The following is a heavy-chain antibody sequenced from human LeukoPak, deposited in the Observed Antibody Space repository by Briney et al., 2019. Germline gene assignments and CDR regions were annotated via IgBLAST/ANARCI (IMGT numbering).Heavy chain of an antibody. V-gene: IGHV3-30*02. CDR2: IRFDGSNR. D-gene: IGHD3-10*01. J-gene: IGHJ4*02. CDR3: ATLAAGSLDY. Sequence: GGSLRLSCAASGFTTATYGLHRVRQAPGKGLEWLAFIRFDGSNRYYADSVKGRFTISRDTSKNMLYLQMNSLRAEDTAVYYCATLAAGSLDYWGQGTLVTVAS. CDR1: GFTTATYG.